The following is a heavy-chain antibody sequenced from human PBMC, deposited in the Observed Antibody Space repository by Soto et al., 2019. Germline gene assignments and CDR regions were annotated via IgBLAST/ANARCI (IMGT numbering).Heavy chain of an antibody. J-gene: IGHJ4*02. V-gene: IGHV3-23*01. CDR2: ISGSGGST. CDR3: AKDRPPEGAARTHRIYYFDY. Sequence: GGSLRLSCAASGFTFSSYAMSWVRQAPGKGLEWVSAISGSGGSTYYADSVKGRFTISRDNSKNTLYLQMNSLRAEDPAVYYCAKDRPPEGAARTHRIYYFDYGGQGTLVTVSS. D-gene: IGHD6-6*01. CDR1: GFTFSSYA.